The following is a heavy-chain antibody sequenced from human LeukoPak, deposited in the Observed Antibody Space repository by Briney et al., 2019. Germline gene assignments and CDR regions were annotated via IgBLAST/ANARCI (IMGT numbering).Heavy chain of an antibody. D-gene: IGHD6-13*01. CDR3: AKDGAAAVAFDI. J-gene: IGHJ3*02. CDR2: ISGSGGST. V-gene: IGHV3-23*01. Sequence: ETGGSLRLSCAASGFTFSSYAMSWVRQAPGEGLEWVSAISGSGGSTYYADSVKGRFTISRDNSKNTLYLQMNSLRAEDTAVYYCAKDGAAAVAFDIWGQGTMVTVSS. CDR1: GFTFSSYA.